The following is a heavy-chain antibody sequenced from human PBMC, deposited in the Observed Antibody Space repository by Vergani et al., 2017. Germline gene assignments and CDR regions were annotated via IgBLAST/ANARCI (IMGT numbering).Heavy chain of an antibody. Sequence: QVQLVQSGAEVKKPGSSVKVSCKASVGTFSSYAISWVRQAPGQGLEWMGGIIPIFGTANYAQKFQGRVTITADESTSTAYMELSSLRSEDTAVYYCARDLEARYGSGSYYSQDYYYGMDVWGQGTTVTVSS. J-gene: IGHJ6*02. D-gene: IGHD3-10*01. CDR1: VGTFSSYA. CDR3: ARDLEARYGSGSYYSQDYYYGMDV. CDR2: IIPIFGTA. V-gene: IGHV1-69*01.